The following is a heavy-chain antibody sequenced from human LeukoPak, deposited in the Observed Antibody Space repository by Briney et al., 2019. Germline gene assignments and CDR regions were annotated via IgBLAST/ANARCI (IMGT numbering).Heavy chain of an antibody. CDR3: TRAGGYDFWIDY. J-gene: IGHJ4*02. CDR2: LRSTVHGGPA. D-gene: IGHD3-3*01. V-gene: IGHV3-49*03. Sequence: QPGRSLRLSCSTFGFNFANYGVSWFRQAPGQGPEWVGFLRSTVHGGPAEYAASVEGRFIISRDDSKSIAYLQMNSLKTEDTAVYYCTRAGGYDFWIDYWGQGTLVTVSS. CDR1: GFNFANYG.